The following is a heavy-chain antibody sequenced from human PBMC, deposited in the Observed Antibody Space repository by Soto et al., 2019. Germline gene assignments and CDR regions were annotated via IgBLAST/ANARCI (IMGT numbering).Heavy chain of an antibody. V-gene: IGHV1-69*13. CDR3: ARHLYDYVWGSYRH. D-gene: IGHD3-16*02. CDR1: GYIFKNYA. CDR2: IIPVFGTP. J-gene: IGHJ4*02. Sequence: SVKVSCKSSGYIFKNYAVTWLRQAPGQGLEWMGGIIPVFGTPDYSQKFRGRVTITADESTSTVYMELRSLTSEDTAVYYCARHLYDYVWGSYRHWGQGTLVTV.